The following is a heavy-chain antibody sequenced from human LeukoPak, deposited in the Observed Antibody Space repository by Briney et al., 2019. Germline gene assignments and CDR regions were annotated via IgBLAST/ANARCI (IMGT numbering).Heavy chain of an antibody. J-gene: IGHJ4*02. CDR3: AAVIDY. CDR2: ISNSGNTK. CDR1: GFTFSSYW. Sequence: GGSLRLSCAASGFTFSSYWMHWIRQAPGKGLEWISYISNSGNTKYYADSVKGRFSISRDNANNSVYLQMNNLRAEDTAVYYCAAVIDYWGQGTLVTVSS. V-gene: IGHV3-48*04.